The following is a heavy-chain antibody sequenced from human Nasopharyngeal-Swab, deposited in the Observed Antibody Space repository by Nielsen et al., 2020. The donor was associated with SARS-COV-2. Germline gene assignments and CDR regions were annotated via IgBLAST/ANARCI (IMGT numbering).Heavy chain of an antibody. J-gene: IGHJ5*02. CDR3: AKDTAGDPDLNWFDP. CDR2: ISWTSGSI. CDR1: GFTFDDYA. D-gene: IGHD2-21*01. Sequence: GGSLRLSCAASGFTFDDYAMHWVRQAPGKGLEWVSGISWTSGSIGYADSVKGRFTISRDNAKNSLYLQMNSLRAEDTALYYCAKDTAGDPDLNWFDPWGQGTLVTVSS. V-gene: IGHV3-9*01.